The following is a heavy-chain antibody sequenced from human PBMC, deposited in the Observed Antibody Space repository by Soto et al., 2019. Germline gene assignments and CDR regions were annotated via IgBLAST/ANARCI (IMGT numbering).Heavy chain of an antibody. Sequence: QVQLVESGGGLVKPGGSLRLSCAASGFTFSDYYMSWIRQAPGKGLEWVSYISGSGSTIYYADSVKGRFTISRDNAKNSLHLQMNSLRAEDTAAYYCASGVAASHFYYYYMDVWRKGTTVTVSS. V-gene: IGHV3-11*01. CDR1: GFTFSDYY. CDR2: ISGSGSTI. J-gene: IGHJ6*03. CDR3: ASGVAASHFYYYYMDV. D-gene: IGHD2-15*01.